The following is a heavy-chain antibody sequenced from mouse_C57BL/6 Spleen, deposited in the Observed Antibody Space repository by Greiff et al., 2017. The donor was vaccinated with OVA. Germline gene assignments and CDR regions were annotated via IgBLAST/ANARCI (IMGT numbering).Heavy chain of an antibody. J-gene: IGHJ4*01. Sequence: QVQLQQPGAELVKPGASVKVSCKASGYTFTSYWMHWVKQRPVQGLEWIGRIHPSDSDTNYNQKFKGKATLTVDKPSSTAYMQLSSLTSEDSAVYYCARSKVYYGNSYGMDYWGQGTSVTVSS. D-gene: IGHD2-1*01. V-gene: IGHV1-74*01. CDR2: IHPSDSDT. CDR3: ARSKVYYGNSYGMDY. CDR1: GYTFTSYW.